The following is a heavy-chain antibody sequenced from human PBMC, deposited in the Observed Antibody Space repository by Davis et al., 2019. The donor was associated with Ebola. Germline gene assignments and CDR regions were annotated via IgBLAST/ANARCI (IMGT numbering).Heavy chain of an antibody. V-gene: IGHV3-73*01. Sequence: GESLKISCAASGFTFSGSAMHWVRQASGKGLEWVGRIRSKANSYATAYAASVKGRFTISRDDSKNTAYLQMNSLRAEDTAVYYCAKKIPGNNPFDSWGQGTLVTVSS. CDR1: GFTFSGSA. D-gene: IGHD1-14*01. CDR2: IRSKANSYAT. J-gene: IGHJ4*02. CDR3: AKKIPGNNPFDS.